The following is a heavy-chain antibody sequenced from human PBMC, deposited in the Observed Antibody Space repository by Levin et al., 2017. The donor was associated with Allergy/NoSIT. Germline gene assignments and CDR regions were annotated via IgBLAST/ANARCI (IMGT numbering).Heavy chain of an antibody. D-gene: IGHD3-10*01. Sequence: GGSLRLSCTASGFTFGDYAMSWFRQAPGKGLEWVGFIRSKAYGGTTEYAASVKGRFTISRDDSKSVAYLQMNSLKTEDTAVYYCTRFGFGESFFDYWGQGTLVTVSS. V-gene: IGHV3-49*03. CDR2: IRSKAYGGTT. CDR1: GFTFGDYA. CDR3: TRFGFGESFFDY. J-gene: IGHJ4*02.